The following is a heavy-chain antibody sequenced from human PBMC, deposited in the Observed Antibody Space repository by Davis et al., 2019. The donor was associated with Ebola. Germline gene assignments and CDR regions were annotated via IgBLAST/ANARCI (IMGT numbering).Heavy chain of an antibody. CDR3: TRDHRGLG. Sequence: PGGSLRLSCAASGFTFSSFGMHWVRQAPGKGLEWVAIISNDGSNEFYADSVKGRFTISRDNSKNTLYLQMNSLRAEDTAVYYCTRDHRGLGWGQGTTVTVSS. CDR2: ISNDGSNE. D-gene: IGHD3-16*01. CDR1: GFTFSSFG. V-gene: IGHV3-30*03. J-gene: IGHJ6*02.